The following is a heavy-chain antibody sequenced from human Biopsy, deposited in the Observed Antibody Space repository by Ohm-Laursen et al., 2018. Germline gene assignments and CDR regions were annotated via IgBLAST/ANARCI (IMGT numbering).Heavy chain of an antibody. Sequence: SLRLSCAASGFTLSSYSMNWVRQTPGKGLEWVSTISSSSDNIYYVDSVKGRFTISRDNAKNSLYLQMNSLRAEDTAVYYCARSRGSSGIATIYYYGMDVWGQGTTVNVSS. J-gene: IGHJ6*02. CDR3: ARSRGSSGIATIYYYGMDV. CDR2: ISSSSDNI. V-gene: IGHV3-21*01. CDR1: GFTLSSYS. D-gene: IGHD3-10*01.